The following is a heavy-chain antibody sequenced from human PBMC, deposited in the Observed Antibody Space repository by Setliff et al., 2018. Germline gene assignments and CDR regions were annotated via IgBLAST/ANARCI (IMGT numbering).Heavy chain of an antibody. CDR2: VYTAGGT. CDR3: ARGISGDSSGYSPDNWFDP. Sequence: SETLSLTCTVSGGSISSGSYWWSWIRQSAGKGLEWIGCVYTAGGTNYNPSLESRGTISVDTSKNQFSLELTSVTAADTAVYYCARGISGDSSGYSPDNWFDPWGQGTLVTVSS. CDR1: GGSISSGSYW. D-gene: IGHD3-22*01. V-gene: IGHV4-61*02. J-gene: IGHJ5*02.